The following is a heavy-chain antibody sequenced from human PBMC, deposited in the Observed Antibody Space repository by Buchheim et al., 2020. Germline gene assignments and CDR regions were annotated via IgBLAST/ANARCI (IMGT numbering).Heavy chain of an antibody. CDR2: IYHTGIA. J-gene: IGHJ4*02. D-gene: IGHD3-10*01. V-gene: IGHV4-4*02. Sequence: QVQLQESGPGLVKPSGTLSLTCAVSDGSIGSTNWWSWVRQSPGKGLEWIGEIYHTGIANYNPSLKNRVTISIDNSKNQFSLKMDSLTAADTAIYYCAGHRGSEIYSPLDYWGLGTL. CDR1: DGSIGSTNW. CDR3: AGHRGSEIYSPLDY.